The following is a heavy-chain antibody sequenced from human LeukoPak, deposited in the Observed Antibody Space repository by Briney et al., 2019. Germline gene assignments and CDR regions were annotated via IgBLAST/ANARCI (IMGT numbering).Heavy chain of an antibody. CDR2: ISGGGHNA. CDR3: AKDLRIWYGVFDI. J-gene: IGHJ3*02. Sequence: GGSLRLSCAASGFIFSNYAMSWVRQAPGKGLNWVSTISGGGHNAYYADSVKGRFTISRDNSKNTMYLQMNSLRAENTAVYYCAKDLRIWYGVFDIWGQGPMVTVSS. CDR1: GFIFSNYA. D-gene: IGHD2-8*01. V-gene: IGHV3-23*01.